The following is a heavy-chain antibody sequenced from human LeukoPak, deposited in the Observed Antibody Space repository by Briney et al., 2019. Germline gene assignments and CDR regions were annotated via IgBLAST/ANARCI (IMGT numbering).Heavy chain of an antibody. V-gene: IGHV3-23*01. Sequence: PGGSLRLSCAASGFTFSSYAMSWVRQAPGKGLRWVSAISDSADGTYYADSVKGRFTISRDNSKNTLYLEMNSLRAEDTAVYYCAKDPYYYGSGNYFDYWGQGTLDTVSS. J-gene: IGHJ4*02. CDR3: AKDPYYYGSGNYFDY. CDR1: GFTFSSYA. CDR2: ISDSADGT. D-gene: IGHD3-10*01.